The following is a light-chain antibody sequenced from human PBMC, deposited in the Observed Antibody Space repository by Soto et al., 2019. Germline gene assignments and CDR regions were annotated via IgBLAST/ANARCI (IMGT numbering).Light chain of an antibody. CDR3: TSYTCSSALVV. V-gene: IGLV2-14*01. Sequence: QSALTKPASVSGSPGQSITTSCTGTSSDVGGYNYVSWYQQHPGKAPKLMIYDVSNRPSGVSNRFSGSKSGNTASLTISGLQAEDEADYYCTSYTCSSALVVFGGGTKLTVL. CDR2: DVS. CDR1: SSDVGGYNY. J-gene: IGLJ2*01.